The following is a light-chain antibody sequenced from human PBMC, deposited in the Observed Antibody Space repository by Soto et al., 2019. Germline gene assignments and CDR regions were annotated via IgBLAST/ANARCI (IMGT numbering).Light chain of an antibody. Sequence: DIPMTQSPSSLSASVGDRVTITCQASQDISTYLNWYQQKPGKAPTLLIYDASNLETGVPSRFSGSGSGTDFTFTISSLQPEDIATYYCQQYDNLPLTFGGGTKVEIK. CDR3: QQYDNLPLT. J-gene: IGKJ4*01. CDR1: QDISTY. V-gene: IGKV1-33*01. CDR2: DAS.